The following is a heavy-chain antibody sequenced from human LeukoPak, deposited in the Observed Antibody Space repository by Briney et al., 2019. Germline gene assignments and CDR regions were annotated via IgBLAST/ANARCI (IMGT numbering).Heavy chain of an antibody. V-gene: IGHV3-21*01. Sequence: GGSLRLSCAASGFTFSSYSMNWVRQAPGKGLEWVSSISSSSSYIYYADSVKGRFTISRDNAKNSLYLQMNSLRAEDTAVYYCARVSCSGGSCYSTDAFDIWGQGTMVTVSS. D-gene: IGHD2-15*01. CDR3: ARVSCSGGSCYSTDAFDI. CDR1: GFTFSSYS. J-gene: IGHJ3*02. CDR2: ISSSSSYI.